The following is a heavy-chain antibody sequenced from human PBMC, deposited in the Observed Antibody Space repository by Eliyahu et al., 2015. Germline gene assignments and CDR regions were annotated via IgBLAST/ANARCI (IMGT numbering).Heavy chain of an antibody. CDR3: ARDMTGPYDY. Sequence: EVQLLESGGGLVQPGGSLRLSCAASGFTVSNNWMHWVRQAPGKGLVWVSRINEDGSTTTYADSVKGRFTISRDNAKNTLYLQMSSLRAEDTAVYYCARDMTGPYDYWGQGTLVTVSS. CDR1: GFTVSNNW. V-gene: IGHV3-74*01. J-gene: IGHJ4*02. CDR2: INEDGSTT. D-gene: IGHD3-9*01.